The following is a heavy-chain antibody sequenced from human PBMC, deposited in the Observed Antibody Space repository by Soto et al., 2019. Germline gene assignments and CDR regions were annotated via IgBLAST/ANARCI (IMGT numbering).Heavy chain of an antibody. CDR3: ARRTTGWFGMDV. J-gene: IGHJ6*02. D-gene: IGHD6-19*01. Sequence: GESLKISCKGSGYSFTDYWIGWVRQMPGKGLEWMGIIYPGDSDARYSPSFQGQVSISTDTSVNTAYLQWGSLKASDTAMYYCARRTTGWFGMDVWGQGTTVTVSS. CDR1: GYSFTDYW. CDR2: IYPGDSDA. V-gene: IGHV5-51*01.